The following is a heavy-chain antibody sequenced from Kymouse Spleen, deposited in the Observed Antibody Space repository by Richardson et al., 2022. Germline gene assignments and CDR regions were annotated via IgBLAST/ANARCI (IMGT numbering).Heavy chain of an antibody. CDR3: ARDRYYGSGSYYY. V-gene: IGHV3-33*01. CDR2: IWYDGSNK. Sequence: QVQLVESGGGVVQPGRSLRLSCAASGFTFSSYGMHWVRQAPGKGLEWVAVIWYDGSNKYYADSVKGRFTISRDNSKNTLYLQMNSLRAEDTAVYYCARDRYYGSGSYYYWGQGTLVTVSS. J-gene: IGHJ4*02. CDR1: GFTFSSYG. D-gene: IGHD3-10*01.